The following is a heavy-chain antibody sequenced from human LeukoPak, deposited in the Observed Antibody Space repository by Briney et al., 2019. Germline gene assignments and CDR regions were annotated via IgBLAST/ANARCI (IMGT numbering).Heavy chain of an antibody. CDR1: GYTFTSYD. V-gene: IGHV1-8*01. Sequence: ASVKVSCKASGYTFTSYDINWVRQATGQGLEWMGWMNPNSGNTGYAQKFQGRVTMTRNTSISTAYMELSSLRSEDTAVYHCARATGYSYLFDYWGQGTLVTVSS. J-gene: IGHJ4*02. D-gene: IGHD5-18*01. CDR2: MNPNSGNT. CDR3: ARATGYSYLFDY.